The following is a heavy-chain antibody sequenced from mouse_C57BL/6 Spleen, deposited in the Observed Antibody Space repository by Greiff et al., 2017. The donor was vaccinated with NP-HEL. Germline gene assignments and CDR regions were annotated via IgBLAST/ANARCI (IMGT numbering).Heavy chain of an antibody. CDR3: AREPHYYGSSYGYFDY. Sequence: QVQLQQSGAELARPGASVKLSCKASGYTFTSYGISWVKQRTGQGLEWIGEIYPRSGNTYYNEKFKGKATLTADKSSSTAYMELRSLTSEDSAVYFCAREPHYYGSSYGYFDYWGQGTTLTVSS. J-gene: IGHJ2*01. CDR2: IYPRSGNT. V-gene: IGHV1-81*01. CDR1: GYTFTSYG. D-gene: IGHD1-1*01.